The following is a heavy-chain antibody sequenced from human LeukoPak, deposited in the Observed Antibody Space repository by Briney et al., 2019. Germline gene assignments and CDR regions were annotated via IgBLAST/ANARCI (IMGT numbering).Heavy chain of an antibody. CDR3: ARDYCGGDCFPDY. V-gene: IGHV1-46*01. CDR2: INPSGGST. J-gene: IGHJ4*02. D-gene: IGHD2-21*02. CDR1: GYTFTSYY. Sequence: ASVKVSCKASGYTFTSYYMHSLRQAPGQGLEWMGIINPSGGSTSYAQKFQGRVTMTRDTSTSTVYMELSRLRSDDTAVYYCARDYCGGDCFPDYWGQGTLVTVSS.